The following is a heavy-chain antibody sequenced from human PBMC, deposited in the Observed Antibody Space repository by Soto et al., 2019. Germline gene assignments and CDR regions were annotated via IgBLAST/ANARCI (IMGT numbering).Heavy chain of an antibody. CDR3: AKGRGYSYGVFDS. V-gene: IGHV3-23*01. CDR2: IGGSSFSI. J-gene: IGHJ4*02. Sequence: PGGSPRLSCAASGFTFSNYAMTWVRQAPGKGLEWVSVIGGSSFSIYYADSVKGRFTISRDNSKSTLYLQMNSLRVEDTAVYYCAKGRGYSYGVFDSWGQGTLVTVSS. CDR1: GFTFSNYA. D-gene: IGHD5-18*01.